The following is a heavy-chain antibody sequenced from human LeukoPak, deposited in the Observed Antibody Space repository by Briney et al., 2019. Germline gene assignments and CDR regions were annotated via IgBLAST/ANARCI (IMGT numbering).Heavy chain of an antibody. D-gene: IGHD2-8*01. Sequence: SETLSLTCTVSGGSISSGGYYWSWIRQHPGKGLEWIGYIYYSGSIYYNPSLKSRVTISVDTSKNQFSLKLSSVTAADTAVYYCPRVKVLMVYAIDYWGQGTLVTVSS. V-gene: IGHV4-31*03. CDR1: GGSISSGGYY. CDR3: PRVKVLMVYAIDY. J-gene: IGHJ4*02. CDR2: IYYSGSI.